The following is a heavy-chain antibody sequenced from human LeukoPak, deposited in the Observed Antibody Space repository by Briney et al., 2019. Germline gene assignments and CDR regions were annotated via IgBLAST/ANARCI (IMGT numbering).Heavy chain of an antibody. D-gene: IGHD6-6*01. J-gene: IGHJ3*02. CDR2: ISWSSSTI. CDR3: ARVPPPSAFDI. CDR1: GFTFSSYA. Sequence: PGGSLRLSCAASGFTFSSYAMSWVRQAPGKGLEWVSYISWSSSTIYYADSVKGRFTISRGNAKNSLYLQMNSLRVEDTAVYYCARVPPPSAFDIWGQGTMVTVSS. V-gene: IGHV3-48*01.